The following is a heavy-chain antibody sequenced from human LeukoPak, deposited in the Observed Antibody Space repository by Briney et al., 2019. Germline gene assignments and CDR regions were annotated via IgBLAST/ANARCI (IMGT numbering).Heavy chain of an antibody. CDR2: IYYSGST. Sequence: SETLSLTCTVPGGSINTYYWSWIRQPPGKGLEWIGYIYYSGSTDYNPSLKSRVTISIDTSKNQFSLRLRSVTAADTGVYYCATKYSLAVAANPPYFDYWGQGTLVTVSS. CDR3: ATKYSLAVAANPPYFDY. CDR1: GGSINTYY. D-gene: IGHD6-19*01. V-gene: IGHV4-59*12. J-gene: IGHJ4*02.